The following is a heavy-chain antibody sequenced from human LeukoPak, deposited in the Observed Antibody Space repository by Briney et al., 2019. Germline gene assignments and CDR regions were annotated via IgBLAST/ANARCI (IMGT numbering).Heavy chain of an antibody. J-gene: IGHJ4*02. CDR3: ITAADIDLDC. Sequence: SVKVSCKASGYTFTNFYLHWVRQAPGQGLGWMGWINTNSGGMNYAQRFQGRVTATRDTCISTAFMELSRLTSDDTAVYYCITAADIDLDCWGQGTLVTV. D-gene: IGHD6-13*01. V-gene: IGHV1-2*02. CDR2: INTNSGGM. CDR1: GYTFTNFY.